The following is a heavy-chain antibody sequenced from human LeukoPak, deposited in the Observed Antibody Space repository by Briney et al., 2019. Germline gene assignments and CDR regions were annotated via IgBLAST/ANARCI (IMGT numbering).Heavy chain of an antibody. CDR2: IKQDETEK. CDR1: GFTFSNFW. CDR3: ATVVPAAYSYYYYGMDV. D-gene: IGHD2-2*01. J-gene: IGHJ6*02. V-gene: IGHV3-7*03. Sequence: GGSLRLSCTASGFTFSNFWMGWVRQAPGKGLEWVANIKQDETEKFYLGSVKGRFTISRDNAKNSLYLQMNSLRVEDTALYYCATVVPAAYSYYYYGMDVWGQGTTVTVSS.